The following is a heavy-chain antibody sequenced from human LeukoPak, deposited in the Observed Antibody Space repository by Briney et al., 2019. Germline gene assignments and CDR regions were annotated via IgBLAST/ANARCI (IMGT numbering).Heavy chain of an antibody. Sequence: ASVKVSCKASEYTFTGYYMHWVRQAPGQGLEWMGWINPNSGGTNYAQKFQGRVTMTRDTSISTAYMELSRLRSDDTAVYYCARGLLLPYYYYGMDVWGQGTTVTVSS. V-gene: IGHV1-2*02. J-gene: IGHJ6*02. CDR2: INPNSGGT. CDR3: ARGLLLPYYYYGMDV. D-gene: IGHD2-15*01. CDR1: EYTFTGYY.